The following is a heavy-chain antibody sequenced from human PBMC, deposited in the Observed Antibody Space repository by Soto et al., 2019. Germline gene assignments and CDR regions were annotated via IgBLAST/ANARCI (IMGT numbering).Heavy chain of an antibody. CDR2: IYYSGST. J-gene: IGHJ4*02. CDR1: GGSISSYY. Sequence: QVQLQESGPGLVKPSETLSLTCTVSGGSISSYYWSWIRQPPGKGLEWLGYIYYSGSTNYNPSLKRRVTISVDTSKTQFSLKLSSVTAADTAMYYCARTLYSYGPRFDYWGQGTLVTVSS. CDR3: ARTLYSYGPRFDY. D-gene: IGHD5-18*01. V-gene: IGHV4-59*01.